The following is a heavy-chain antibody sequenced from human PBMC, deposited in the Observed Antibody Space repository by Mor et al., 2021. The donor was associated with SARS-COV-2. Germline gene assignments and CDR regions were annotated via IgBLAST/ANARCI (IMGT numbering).Heavy chain of an antibody. CDR1: SSYA. CDR2: ISYDGSNK. J-gene: IGHJ6*01. V-gene: IGHV3-30-3*01. CDR3: ARGGDIVVVPAAYYY. Sequence: SSYAMHWVRQAPGKGLEWVAVISYDGSNKYYADSVKGRFTISRDNSKNTLYLQMNSLRAEDTAVYYCARGGDIVVVPAAYYY. D-gene: IGHD2-2*01.